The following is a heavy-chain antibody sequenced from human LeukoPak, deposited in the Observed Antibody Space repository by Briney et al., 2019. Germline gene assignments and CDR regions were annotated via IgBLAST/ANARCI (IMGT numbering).Heavy chain of an antibody. Sequence: SETLSLTCAVYGGSFSGYYWSWIRQPPGKGLECIGEIYHSGSTNYNPPLKSRVTISVDTSKNQFSLKLTSVTAADTAVYYCARDQGYGDYVYDSWGQGILVTVSS. CDR2: IYHSGST. CDR3: ARDQGYGDYVYDS. D-gene: IGHD4-17*01. CDR1: GGSFSGYY. J-gene: IGHJ5*02. V-gene: IGHV4-34*01.